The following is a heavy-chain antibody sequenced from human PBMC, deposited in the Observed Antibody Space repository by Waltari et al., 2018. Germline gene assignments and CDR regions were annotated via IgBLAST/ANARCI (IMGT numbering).Heavy chain of an antibody. V-gene: IGHV3-74*01. CDR2: INSDGSSS. J-gene: IGHJ4*02. D-gene: IGHD3-22*01. Sequence: EVQLVESGGGLVQPGGSLRLSCAASGFRFRSYWMHWVRQAPGKGLVWVSRINSDGSSSSHADSVKGRFTISRDNAKNTLYLQMNSLRVEDTAVYYCARDDSTGYSYFDYWGQGTLVTVSS. CDR3: ARDDSTGYSYFDY. CDR1: GFRFRSYW.